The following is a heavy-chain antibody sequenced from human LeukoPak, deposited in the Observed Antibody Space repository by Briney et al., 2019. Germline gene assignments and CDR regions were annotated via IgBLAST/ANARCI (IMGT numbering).Heavy chain of an antibody. V-gene: IGHV3-7*01. Sequence: PGGSLRLSCAASGFTFSSYWMSWVRQAPGKGLQWVANIKQDGSEKYCVDSVKGRFTISRDNSKNTLYLQMNSLRAEDTAVYYCAKDYRASIVRGVINLELHYYYYYYMDVWGKGTTVTVSS. J-gene: IGHJ6*03. CDR1: GFTFSSYW. CDR2: IKQDGSEK. CDR3: AKDYRASIVRGVINLELHYYYYYYMDV. D-gene: IGHD3-10*01.